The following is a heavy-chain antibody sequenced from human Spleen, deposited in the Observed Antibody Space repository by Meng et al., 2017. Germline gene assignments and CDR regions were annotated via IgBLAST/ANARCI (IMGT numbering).Heavy chain of an antibody. D-gene: IGHD4-11*01. CDR2: INHSGST. CDR1: VGSFSDYY. Sequence: QVQLQQWGAGLLKPSETLSLTCVVSVGSFSDYYWSWIRQPPGKGLDWIGEINHSGSTNYNPSLESRATISVDTSQNNLSLKLSSVTAADSAVYYCARGPTTMAHDFDYWGQGTLVTVSS. CDR3: ARGPTTMAHDFDY. J-gene: IGHJ4*02. V-gene: IGHV4-34*01.